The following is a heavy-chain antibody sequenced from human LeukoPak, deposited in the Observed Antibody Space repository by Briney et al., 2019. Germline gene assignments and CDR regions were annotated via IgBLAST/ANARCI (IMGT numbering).Heavy chain of an antibody. CDR3: ATDTSAIFDS. J-gene: IGHJ4*02. CDR2: ISGSGGST. D-gene: IGHD2-2*01. CDR1: GFTFSSYA. Sequence: GGSLRLSCAASGFTFSSYAMTWVRQAPGKGLEWVSAISGSGGSTYHADSVKGRSTISRDNSKSTLYLQMNSLRAEDTAVYFCATDTSAIFDSWGQGTLVTVSS. V-gene: IGHV3-23*01.